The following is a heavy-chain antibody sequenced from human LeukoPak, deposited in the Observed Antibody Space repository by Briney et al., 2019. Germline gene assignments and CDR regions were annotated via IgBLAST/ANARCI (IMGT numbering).Heavy chain of an antibody. J-gene: IGHJ4*02. CDR1: GGSISSSSYY. V-gene: IGHV4-39*07. Sequence: SETLSLTCTVSGGSISSSSYYWGWIRQPPGKGLEWIGSIYHSGSTYYNPSLKSRVTISVDRSKNQFSLKLSSVTAADTAVYYCARGKYCSSTSCYPNYFDYWGQGTLVTVSS. CDR2: IYHSGST. D-gene: IGHD2-2*01. CDR3: ARGKYCSSTSCYPNYFDY.